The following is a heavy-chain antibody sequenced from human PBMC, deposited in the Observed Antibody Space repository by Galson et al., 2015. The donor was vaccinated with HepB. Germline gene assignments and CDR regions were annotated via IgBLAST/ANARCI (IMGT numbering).Heavy chain of an antibody. CDR2: ISSSGSTI. Sequence: YLRLSCAASGFTFSSYEMNWVRQAPGKGLEWVSYISSSGSTIYYADSVKGRFTISRDNAKNSLYLQMNSLRAEDTAVYYCAVVPQRWFDPWGQGTLVTVSS. J-gene: IGHJ5*02. CDR1: GFTFSSYE. CDR3: AVVPQRWFDP. D-gene: IGHD3-10*01. V-gene: IGHV3-48*03.